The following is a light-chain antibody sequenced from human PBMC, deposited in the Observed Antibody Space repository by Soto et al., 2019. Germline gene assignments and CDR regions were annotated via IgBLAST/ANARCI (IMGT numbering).Light chain of an antibody. CDR3: QHRNNRPFS. CDR1: QSISSW. J-gene: IGKJ3*01. Sequence: DIQMTQSPSTLSASVGDRVTITCLASQSISSWLAWYQQKPGKAPKLLIYKASTLESGVPSNFSGSGSGTEFSLTISSLQPEDFAVYYCQHRNNRPFSFGPGTKVDI. V-gene: IGKV1-5*03. CDR2: KAS.